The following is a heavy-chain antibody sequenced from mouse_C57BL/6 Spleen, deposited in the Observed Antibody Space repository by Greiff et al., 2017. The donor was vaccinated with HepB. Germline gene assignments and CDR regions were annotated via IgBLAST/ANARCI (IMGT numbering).Heavy chain of an antibody. CDR3: ARIKKIVATYFDY. CDR1: GYTFTSYW. J-gene: IGHJ2*01. D-gene: IGHD1-1*01. CDR2: TNPTNGRT. V-gene: IGHV1S81*02. Sequence: VQLQQSGAELVKAGASVKMSCKASGYTFTSYWMHWVKQRLGQGLEWFAETNPTNGRTYYNEKFKSKATLTVDKSSSTAYMLLSGPTFEDSAVYYCARIKKIVATYFDYWGQGTTRTGAS.